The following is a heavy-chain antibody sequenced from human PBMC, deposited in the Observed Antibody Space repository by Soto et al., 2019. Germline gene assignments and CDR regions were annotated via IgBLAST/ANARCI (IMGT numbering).Heavy chain of an antibody. Sequence: QVQLVESGGGVVQPGRSLRLSCAASGFTFSSYGMHWVRQAPGKGLEWVAVISYDGSNKYYADSVKGRFTISRDNSKNPLYLQMNSLRAEDRAVFYCAKDYASNDFWSGYHDYWGQGTLVTVSS. CDR2: ISYDGSNK. CDR1: GFTFSSYG. V-gene: IGHV3-30*18. D-gene: IGHD3-3*01. CDR3: AKDYASNDFWSGYHDY. J-gene: IGHJ4*02.